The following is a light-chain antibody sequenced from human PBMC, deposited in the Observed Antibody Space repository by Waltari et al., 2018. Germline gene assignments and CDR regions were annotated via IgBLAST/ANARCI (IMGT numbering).Light chain of an antibody. CDR1: SSHIGAGHD. J-gene: IGLJ3*02. CDR3: QSFDSNVRGGVV. CDR2: GNT. V-gene: IGLV1-40*01. Sequence: QSILTQPTSVSGAPGQRVTISCTGSSSHIGAGHDVHWYQAFPGTAPKLLIYGNTNRPSGVPARFSGSKPGSSASLAINGLQAEDEADYYCQSFDSNVRGGVVFGGGTKVTVL.